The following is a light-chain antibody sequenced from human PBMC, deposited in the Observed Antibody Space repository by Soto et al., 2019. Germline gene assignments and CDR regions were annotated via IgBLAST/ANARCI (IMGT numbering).Light chain of an antibody. V-gene: IGKV3-11*01. CDR1: RSVSSY. CDR2: DAS. CDR3: QHRSDWPPRLT. Sequence: EIVLTQSPATLSLSPGERATLSCGASRSVSSYLAWYQQKPGQAPRLLLYDASYRATGIPARFSGSGSGTDFTLTISSLEPEDFAVDYCQHRSDWPPRLTFGGGTKVEIK. J-gene: IGKJ4*01.